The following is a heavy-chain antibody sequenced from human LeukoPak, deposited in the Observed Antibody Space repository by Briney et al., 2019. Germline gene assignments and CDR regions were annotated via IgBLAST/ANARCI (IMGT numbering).Heavy chain of an antibody. CDR1: GFTFRSYN. CDR2: ISSSSSYI. CDR3: ARGGARADY. V-gene: IGHV3-21*01. J-gene: IGHJ4*02. Sequence: GGSLRLSCPASGFTFRSYNMNCVRQAPGKRPEWVSSISSSSSYIYYADSVKGRFTISRANAKNSLYLQMNSLRAEDTALYYCARGGARADYWGQGTLVTVSS. D-gene: IGHD1-26*01.